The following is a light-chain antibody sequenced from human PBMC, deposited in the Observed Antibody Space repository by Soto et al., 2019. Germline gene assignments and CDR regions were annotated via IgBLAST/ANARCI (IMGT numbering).Light chain of an antibody. CDR1: QSVSSN. V-gene: IGKV3-15*01. CDR2: GAS. CDR3: QQYNNLAGLT. J-gene: IGKJ4*01. Sequence: EIVMTQSPATLSVSPGERATLSCRASQSVSSNLAWYQQKPGQAPRLLIYGASTRATGIPARFSGSGSGTEFTLTISSLQSEDFAVYYCQQYNNLAGLTFGGGTKVDTK.